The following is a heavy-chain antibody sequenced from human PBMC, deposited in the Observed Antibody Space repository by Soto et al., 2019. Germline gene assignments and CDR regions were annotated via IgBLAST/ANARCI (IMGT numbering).Heavy chain of an antibody. J-gene: IGHJ6*02. CDR3: AKNKRGSSFSNAQRPYYYGMYV. D-gene: IGHD5-18*01. V-gene: IGHV3-30*18. Sequence: QVQLVESGGGVVQPGRSLRLSCAASGFTFSSYGMHWVRQAPGKGLVWVAVISYDGSNKYYADSVKGRFTISRDNSKNTLYLQMSSLRAVYTAVYYCAKNKRGSSFSNAQRPYYYGMYVWGQGTTVTVSS. CDR1: GFTFSSYG. CDR2: ISYDGSNK.